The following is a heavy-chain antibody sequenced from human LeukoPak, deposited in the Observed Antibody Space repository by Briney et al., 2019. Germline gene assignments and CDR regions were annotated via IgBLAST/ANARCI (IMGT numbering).Heavy chain of an antibody. D-gene: IGHD3-22*01. CDR2: ISGSRGST. CDR1: GFTFSSYA. CDR3: ARGKWPYDSSGYLDY. J-gene: IGHJ4*02. Sequence: HAGGSLRLSCAAAGFTFSSYAMSWVRQAPGKGLEWVSAISGSRGSTYYADSVKGRFTISRDNSKNTLYLQMNSLRTEDTAVYYCARGKWPYDSSGYLDYWGQGTLVTVSS. V-gene: IGHV3-23*01.